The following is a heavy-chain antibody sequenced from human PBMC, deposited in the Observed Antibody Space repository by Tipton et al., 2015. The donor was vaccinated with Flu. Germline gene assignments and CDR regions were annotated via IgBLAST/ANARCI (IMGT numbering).Heavy chain of an antibody. D-gene: IGHD5-18*01. V-gene: IGHV4-31*03. CDR1: GVSISTGGYY. J-gene: IGHJ6*02. CDR2: VYYTGTT. CDR3: ARDGAGYSHTTARQYFYGLDV. Sequence: LRLSCSVSGVSISTGGYYWGWIRQVSGRGLEWIGYVYYTGTTYSNPSLKSRMSMSVDTSKNHFSLTLTSVTAADTGVYYCARDGAGYSHTTARQYFYGLDVWGQVPTVTVSS.